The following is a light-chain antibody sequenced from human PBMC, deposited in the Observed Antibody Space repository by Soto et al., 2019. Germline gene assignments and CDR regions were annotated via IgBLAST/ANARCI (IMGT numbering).Light chain of an antibody. CDR1: SSDVGGYNF. CDR2: DVS. J-gene: IGLJ2*01. CDR3: CSYAGTYIWI. V-gene: IGLV2-11*01. Sequence: QSALTQPRSVSGSPGQSVTISCTGTSSDVGGYNFVSWYQQHPGNAPKLMIYDVSKRPSGVPDRFSGSKSGITASLTISGLRADDEADYYCCSYAGTYIWIFGGGTKLTDL.